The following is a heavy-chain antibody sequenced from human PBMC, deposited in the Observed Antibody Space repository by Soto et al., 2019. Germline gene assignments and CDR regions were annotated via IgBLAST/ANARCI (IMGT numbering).Heavy chain of an antibody. CDR2: INDSGTT. CDR3: ARGNFYGWYFDL. J-gene: IGHJ2*01. V-gene: IGHV4-34*01. CDR1: VGAFSGYS. D-gene: IGHD4-17*01. Sequence: QVQLQQWGTGLLKPAETLSLTCAVYVGAFSGYSWTWIRQSPGKGLECIGEINDSGTTNYNPSLKSRVTLSVDQTKKQVFLNLRSVTAADTAVYYCARGNFYGWYFDLWGRGTLVTVSS.